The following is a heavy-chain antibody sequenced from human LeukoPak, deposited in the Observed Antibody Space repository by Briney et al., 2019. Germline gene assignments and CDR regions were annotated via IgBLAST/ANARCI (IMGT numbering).Heavy chain of an antibody. CDR2: ISYDGSNK. CDR3: APPRAVGSRGCGKYFDY. CDR1: GFTFSSYA. D-gene: IGHD1-26*01. J-gene: IGHJ4*02. V-gene: IGHV3-30*03. Sequence: GGSLRLSCAASGFTFSSYAMSWVRQAPGKGLEWVAVISYDGSNKYYADSVKGRFTISRDNSKNTLYLQMNSLRAEDTAVYYCAPPRAVGSRGCGKYFDYWGQGTLVTVSS.